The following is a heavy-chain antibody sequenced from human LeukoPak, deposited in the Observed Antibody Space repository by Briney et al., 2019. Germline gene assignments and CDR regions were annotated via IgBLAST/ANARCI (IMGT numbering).Heavy chain of an antibody. D-gene: IGHD5-18*01. Sequence: SETLSLTCTVSGGSITSSSAYWGWIRQPPGKGLEWIGSIYYSKNTYYNPSLKSRVTISADTSKNQFSLTLGSVSATDTAVYYCVSPRGFSYGYFDYWGQGTLVTVSS. J-gene: IGHJ4*02. CDR2: IYYSKNT. CDR1: GGSITSSSAY. CDR3: VSPRGFSYGYFDY. V-gene: IGHV4-39*01.